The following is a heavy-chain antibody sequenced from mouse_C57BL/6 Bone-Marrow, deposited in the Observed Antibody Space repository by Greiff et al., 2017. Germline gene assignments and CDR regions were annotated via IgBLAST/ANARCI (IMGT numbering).Heavy chain of an antibody. Sequence: QVQLKQPGAELVRPGSSVKLSCKASGYTFTSYWMDWVKQRPGQGLEWIGNLYPSDSDTHYNQKFKDKATLTVATSSSTAYMQRSSLTSEDSAVYYCARERIVTPYYDAMDYWGQGTSVTVSS. D-gene: IGHD2-5*01. J-gene: IGHJ4*01. V-gene: IGHV1-61*01. CDR2: LYPSDSDT. CDR3: ARERIVTPYYDAMDY. CDR1: GYTFTSYW.